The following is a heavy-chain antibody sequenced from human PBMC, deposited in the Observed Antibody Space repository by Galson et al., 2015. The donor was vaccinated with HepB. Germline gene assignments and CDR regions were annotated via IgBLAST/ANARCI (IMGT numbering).Heavy chain of an antibody. CDR2: ISSGGNSE. V-gene: IGHV3-30*18. Sequence: LRLSCAASGFIFTTYGISWVRPAPGQGLEGGATISSGGNSEKDPDFVRGRFSISRDNSKNTLYLQMNSLRAEDTALYYCAKGRGPCSATSCSSDSWGQGTLVTVST. J-gene: IGHJ4*02. D-gene: IGHD2-15*01. CDR3: AKGRGPCSATSCSSDS. CDR1: GFIFTTYG.